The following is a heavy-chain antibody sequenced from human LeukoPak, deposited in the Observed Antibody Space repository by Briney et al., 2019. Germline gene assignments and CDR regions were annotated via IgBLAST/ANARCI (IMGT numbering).Heavy chain of an antibody. CDR2: ISTRGST. D-gene: IGHD3-10*01. Sequence: SETLSLTCTVSGGSISSGSYYWTWIRQPAGKGLEWIGRISTRGSTNYNPSLKSRVTISVDTSKNQFSLKMSSVTAADTAVYYCARDYAVTMAQGVGYYYHYHMDVWGKGTTVTISS. V-gene: IGHV4-61*02. J-gene: IGHJ6*03. CDR3: ARDYAVTMAQGVGYYYHYHMDV. CDR1: GGSISSGSYY.